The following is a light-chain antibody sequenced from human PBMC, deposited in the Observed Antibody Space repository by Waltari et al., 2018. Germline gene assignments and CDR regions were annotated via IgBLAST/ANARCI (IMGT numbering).Light chain of an antibody. V-gene: IGLV2-23*01. Sequence: QSALTQPASVSGSPGPSITIPCPGTSSDVGSYNLVSWYQQHPGKAPKLMIYEGSKRPSGVSTRFSGSKSGNTASLTISGLQAEDEADYYCCSYAGSSTVVFGGGTKLTVL. CDR1: SSDVGSYNL. CDR2: EGS. J-gene: IGLJ2*01. CDR3: CSYAGSSTVV.